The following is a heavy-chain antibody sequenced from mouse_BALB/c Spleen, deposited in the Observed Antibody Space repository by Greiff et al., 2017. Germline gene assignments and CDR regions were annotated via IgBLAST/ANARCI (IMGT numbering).Heavy chain of an antibody. Sequence: EVQLVESGGGLVKPGGSLKLSCAASGFTFSDYYMYWVRQTPEKRLEWVATISDGGSYTYYPDSVKGRFTISRDNAKNNLYLQMSSLKSEDTAMYYCARGETDYWGQGTTLTVSS. J-gene: IGHJ2*01. CDR2: ISDGGSYT. V-gene: IGHV5-4*02. CDR3: ARGETDY. CDR1: GFTFSDYY.